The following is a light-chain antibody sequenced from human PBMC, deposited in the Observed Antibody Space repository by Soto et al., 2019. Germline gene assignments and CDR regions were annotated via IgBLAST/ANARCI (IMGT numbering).Light chain of an antibody. J-gene: IGLJ1*01. V-gene: IGLV2-11*01. CDR1: NSDVGTFYF. Sequence: SALTQPLSVSGSPGHSVTISCTGTNSDVGTFYFVSWYQQYPDKGPKVIIYDVTERPSLFPDRFSSSKSANTASLTISGIKVDDEADYTYVFGSGTKVTV. CDR2: DVT. CDR3: V.